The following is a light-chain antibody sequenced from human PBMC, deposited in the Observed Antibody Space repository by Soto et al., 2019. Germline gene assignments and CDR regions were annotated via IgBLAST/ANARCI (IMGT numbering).Light chain of an antibody. Sequence: DIQMTQSPSSLSASVGDRVTITCRASQGISNYLAWYQQKPGKVPKLLIYAASTLQSGVPSRFSGSGSVTDFTLTISSLQPEDVATYYCQKYNSLPPWTFGQGTKVEIK. J-gene: IGKJ1*01. CDR3: QKYNSLPPWT. CDR2: AAS. V-gene: IGKV1-27*01. CDR1: QGISNY.